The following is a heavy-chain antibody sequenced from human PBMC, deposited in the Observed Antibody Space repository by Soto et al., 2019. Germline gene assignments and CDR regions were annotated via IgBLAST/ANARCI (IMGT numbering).Heavy chain of an antibody. J-gene: IGHJ6*02. CDR3: ARDAFGYCSGGSCYPSFSFLQDAYYYGMDV. CDR2: IYYSGST. Sequence: PSETLSLTCTVSGGSISSSSYYWGWIRQPPGKGLEWIGSIYYSGSTYYNPSLKSRVTISVDTSKNQFSLKLSSVTAADTAVYYCARDAFGYCSGGSCYPSFSFLQDAYYYGMDVWGQGTTVTVSS. CDR1: GGSISSSSYY. V-gene: IGHV4-39*02. D-gene: IGHD2-15*01.